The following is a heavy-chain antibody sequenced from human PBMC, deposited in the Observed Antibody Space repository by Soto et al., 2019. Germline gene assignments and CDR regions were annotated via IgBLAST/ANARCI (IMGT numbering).Heavy chain of an antibody. CDR3: ARYRGTGVAGPFNWFDP. Sequence: ASVKVSCKASGYTFTSYGISWVRQAPGQGLEWMGWISADNGNTNYAQKLQGRVTMTTDTSTSTAYMELRSLRSDDTAVYYCARYRGTGVAGPFNWFDPWGQGTLVTVSS. CDR2: ISADNGNT. V-gene: IGHV1-18*01. J-gene: IGHJ5*02. D-gene: IGHD6-19*01. CDR1: GYTFTSYG.